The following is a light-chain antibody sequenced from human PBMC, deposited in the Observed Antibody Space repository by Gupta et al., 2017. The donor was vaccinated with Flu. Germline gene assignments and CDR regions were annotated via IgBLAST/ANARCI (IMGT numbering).Light chain of an antibody. Sequence: DIQMSQYPSTLSASVGDRVTITCRASQSISSWLAWYQQKPGKAPKLLIYKASSLESGVPSRFSGSGSGTEFTLSISSQHPDDCATYYCKQYNSYPYTVGQVTKLEHK. V-gene: IGKV1-5*03. CDR1: QSISSW. J-gene: IGKJ2*01. CDR3: KQYNSYPYT. CDR2: KAS.